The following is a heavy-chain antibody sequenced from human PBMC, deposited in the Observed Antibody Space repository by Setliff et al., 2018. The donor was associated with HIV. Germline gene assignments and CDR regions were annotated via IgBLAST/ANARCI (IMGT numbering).Heavy chain of an antibody. J-gene: IGHJ3*02. CDR1: GGSISSSRYY. CDR3: ARRQQLWLLYAFDI. Sequence: PSETLSLTCTVSGGSISSSRYYWGWIRQPPGKGLEWIGSIYYSGSTYYNPSLKSRVTISVDTSKNQFSLKLSSVTAADTAVYYCARRQQLWLLYAFDIWGQGTMVTVSS. V-gene: IGHV4-39*01. CDR2: IYYSGST. D-gene: IGHD5-18*01.